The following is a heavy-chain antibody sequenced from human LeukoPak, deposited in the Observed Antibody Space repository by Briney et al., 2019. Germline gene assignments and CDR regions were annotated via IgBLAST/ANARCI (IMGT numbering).Heavy chain of an antibody. CDR3: VREVRIAVAGLNWFDP. CDR1: GFTFSSYG. Sequence: GGSLRLSCAASGFTFSSYGMHWVSQAPGKGLEWVAIIWFDGSNKKYVDSVKGRFTISRDDSKNTLYLQMNSLRAEDTAVYYCVREVRIAVAGLNWFDPWGQGTLVTVSS. CDR2: IWFDGSNK. J-gene: IGHJ5*02. V-gene: IGHV3-33*08. D-gene: IGHD6-19*01.